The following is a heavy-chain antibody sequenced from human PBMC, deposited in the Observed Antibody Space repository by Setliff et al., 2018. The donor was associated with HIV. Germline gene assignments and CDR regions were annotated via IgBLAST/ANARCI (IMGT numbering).Heavy chain of an antibody. Sequence: ASVKVSCKSSGYTFTGYFMHWVRQAPGQGLEWMGWISPDNANTRISQRFRGSVTMTRDWSINTAYMEFSGLTSDDTAVYYCARQLSNSFDYWGQGTLVTVSS. J-gene: IGHJ4*02. CDR1: GYTFTGYF. CDR3: ARQLSNSFDY. V-gene: IGHV1-2*02. D-gene: IGHD1-1*01. CDR2: ISPDNANT.